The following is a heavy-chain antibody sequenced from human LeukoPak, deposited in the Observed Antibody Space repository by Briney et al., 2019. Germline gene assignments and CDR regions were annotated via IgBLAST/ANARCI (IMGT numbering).Heavy chain of an antibody. CDR1: GFTFSSYS. J-gene: IGHJ4*02. V-gene: IGHV3-21*01. CDR2: ISSSSSYI. D-gene: IGHD3-22*01. CDR3: ARDMIFDGTY. Sequence: GGSLRLSCAASGFTFSSYSMNWVRQAPGKGLEWVSSISSSSSYIYYADSVKGRFTNSRDNAKNSLYLQMNSLRAEDTAVYYCARDMIFDGTYWGQGTLVTVSS.